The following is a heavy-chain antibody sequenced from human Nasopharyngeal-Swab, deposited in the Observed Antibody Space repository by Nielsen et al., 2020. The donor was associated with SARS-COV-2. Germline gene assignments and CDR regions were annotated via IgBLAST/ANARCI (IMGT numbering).Heavy chain of an antibody. Sequence: GESLKISCAASGFTFSSYGMHWVRQAPGKGLEWVALISYDGSNKYYADSVKGRFTISRDNSKNTLYLQMNSLRAEDTAVYYCAREGENDSSGYFSDAFDIWGQGTMVTVSS. J-gene: IGHJ3*02. CDR2: ISYDGSNK. V-gene: IGHV3-30*03. CDR3: AREGENDSSGYFSDAFDI. CDR1: GFTFSSYG. D-gene: IGHD3-22*01.